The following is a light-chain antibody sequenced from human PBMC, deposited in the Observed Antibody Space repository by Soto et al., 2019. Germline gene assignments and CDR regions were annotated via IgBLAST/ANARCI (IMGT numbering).Light chain of an antibody. CDR1: QSVSSRF. CDR3: QQYGDSRT. V-gene: IGKV3-20*01. CDR2: GAS. Sequence: EIVLTQSPGTLSFSPLERSTLSCRASQSVSSRFLAWYQQKPGQAPRLLIYGASSRATGIPDRFSGSGSGTDFTLTISRLEPEDFALYYCQQYGDSRTFGQGTKVDIK. J-gene: IGKJ1*01.